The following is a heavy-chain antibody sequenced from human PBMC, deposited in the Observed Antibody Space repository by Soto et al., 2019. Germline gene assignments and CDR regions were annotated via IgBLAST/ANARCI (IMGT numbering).Heavy chain of an antibody. CDR2: IYYSGST. J-gene: IGHJ4*02. CDR3: ARVDNCDYDGFYLDY. Sequence: PSETLSLTCTVSGGPISSGDYYWSWIRQPPGKGLEWIGYIYYSGSTYYTPSLKSRVTISVDTSKNQFSLRLSSVTAADTAVYYCARVDNCDYDGFYLDYWGQGTLVTVSS. CDR1: GGPISSGDYY. V-gene: IGHV4-30-4*01. D-gene: IGHD1-7*01.